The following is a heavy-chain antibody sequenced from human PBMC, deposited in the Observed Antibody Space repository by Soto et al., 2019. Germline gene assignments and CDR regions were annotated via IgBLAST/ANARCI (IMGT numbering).Heavy chain of an antibody. CDR3: ARVPAATVSIHYFDY. CDR1: ASIFHNDV. V-gene: IGHV1-3*01. D-gene: IGHD4-4*01. Sequence: ASVKVSFKASASIFHNDVLHGLGHAPGQRLEWVGWINAGNGYTKYSQNFQGRVTITRDTSATTVYMVLYSLRSEDTAIYYCARVPAATVSIHYFDYWGQGIMVAV. CDR2: INAGNGYT. J-gene: IGHJ4*02.